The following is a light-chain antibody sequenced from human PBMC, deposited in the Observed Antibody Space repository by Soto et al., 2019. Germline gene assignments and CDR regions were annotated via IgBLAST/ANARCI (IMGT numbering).Light chain of an antibody. Sequence: DIQMTQSPSSLSASVGDTVTITCRASQTINSYLNWYQQKPGQAPKLLIYVASSLQSGVPSRFSGRGSGTDVTLTISSLEPEDFATYYCQQSYNIPLTFGPGTKVDFK. CDR1: QTINSY. CDR2: VAS. CDR3: QQSYNIPLT. J-gene: IGKJ3*01. V-gene: IGKV1-39*01.